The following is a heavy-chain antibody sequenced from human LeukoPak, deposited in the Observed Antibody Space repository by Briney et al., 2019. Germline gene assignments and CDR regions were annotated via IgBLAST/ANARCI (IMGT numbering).Heavy chain of an antibody. Sequence: ASVKVSCKASGYTFTDYYIHWVRQAPGQGPEWMGWFNPNTGGTTTAPKFQDRVSMTRDPSISTAHMELTRLTSDDTAVYYCAKGGRFLEWLPPYYYYYYYMDVWGKGTTVTVSS. D-gene: IGHD3-3*01. J-gene: IGHJ6*03. V-gene: IGHV1-2*02. CDR2: FNPNTGGT. CDR3: AKGGRFLEWLPPYYYYYYYMDV. CDR1: GYTFTDYY.